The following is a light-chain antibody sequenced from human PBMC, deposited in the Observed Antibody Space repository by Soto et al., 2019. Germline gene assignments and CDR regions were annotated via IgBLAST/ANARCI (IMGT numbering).Light chain of an antibody. CDR2: GAS. CDR3: QQYNNLPGT. J-gene: IGKJ2*01. V-gene: IGKV3-15*01. CDR1: ERVNIN. Sequence: RASERVNINFAWYQQKRGQAPRLLIYGASTRATGVPARFSASGSGTDFTLTISSLQSEDFAVYYCQQYNNLPGTFGQGTKLEIK.